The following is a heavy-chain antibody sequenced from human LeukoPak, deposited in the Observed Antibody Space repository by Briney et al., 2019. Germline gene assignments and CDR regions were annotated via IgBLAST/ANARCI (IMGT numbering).Heavy chain of an antibody. V-gene: IGHV1-69*05. CDR1: GGTFSSYA. Sequence: GASVKVSCKASGGTFSSYAISWVRQAPGQGLEWMGGIIPIFGTANYAQKFQGRVAMTRDTSTSTVYMELSSLRSEDTAVYYCARGHYCSSTSCYVVWFDPWGQGTLVTVSS. CDR2: IIPIFGTA. D-gene: IGHD2-2*01. CDR3: ARGHYCSSTSCYVVWFDP. J-gene: IGHJ5*02.